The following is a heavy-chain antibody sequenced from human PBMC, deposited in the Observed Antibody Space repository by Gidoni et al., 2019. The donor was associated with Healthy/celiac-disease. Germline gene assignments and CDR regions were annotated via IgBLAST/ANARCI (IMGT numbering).Heavy chain of an antibody. Sequence: EVQLLESGRGLVQPGGSLRPSCAAAGSTFRRYAMSWVRQAHGKGLGVVSACSGSGGSTYYADSVKGRFTISRDNSKNTLYLQMNSLRGEDTAVYYCAKDSHSLGIAVAGIDYWGQGTLVTVSS. CDR3: AKDSHSLGIAVAGIDY. D-gene: IGHD6-19*01. J-gene: IGHJ4*02. CDR2: CSGSGGST. V-gene: IGHV3-23*01. CDR1: GSTFRRYA.